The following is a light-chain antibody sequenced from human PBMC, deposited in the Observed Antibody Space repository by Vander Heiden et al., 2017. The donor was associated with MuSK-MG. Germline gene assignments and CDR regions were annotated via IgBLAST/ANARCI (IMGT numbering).Light chain of an antibody. Sequence: DIQMTQSPSSLSASVGDRVTITCRASQGISNYLAWYQQKPGKVPRLLIYGASTLQSGVPSRFSGSGSGTDFTLTISNLQPEDVATYYCQKDYSGRRTFGPGTKVEIK. V-gene: IGKV1-27*01. CDR3: QKDYSGRRT. CDR2: GAS. J-gene: IGKJ1*01. CDR1: QGISNY.